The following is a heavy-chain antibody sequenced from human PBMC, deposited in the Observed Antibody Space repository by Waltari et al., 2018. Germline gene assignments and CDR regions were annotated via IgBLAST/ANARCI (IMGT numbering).Heavy chain of an antibody. CDR2: ISSQSSYR. CDR3: VREVVGTDNWFDP. Sequence: EVDLVESGGGLVKPGGSLRLSCAASGFTFNSYTIHWVRQAPGKGLEWVSSISSQSSYRYYADSVKGRFTIFRDNAKNSLYLQMSSLRVDDTAVYYCVREVVGTDNWFDPWGQGTLVTVSS. V-gene: IGHV3-21*01. CDR1: GFTFNSYT. J-gene: IGHJ5*02. D-gene: IGHD2-21*02.